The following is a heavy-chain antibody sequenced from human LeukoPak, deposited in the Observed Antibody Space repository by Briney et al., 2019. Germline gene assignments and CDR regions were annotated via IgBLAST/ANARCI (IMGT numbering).Heavy chain of an antibody. V-gene: IGHV3-30*04. CDR2: ISYDGSNK. CDR1: GFTFSSYA. CDR3: ARDARWDFFDY. J-gene: IGHJ4*02. D-gene: IGHD1-26*01. Sequence: GGSLRLSCAASGFTFSSYAMHWVRKAPGKGLEWVAVISYDGSNKYYADSVKGRFTISRDNSKNTLYLQMNSLRAEDTAVYYCARDARWDFFDYWGQGTLVTVSS.